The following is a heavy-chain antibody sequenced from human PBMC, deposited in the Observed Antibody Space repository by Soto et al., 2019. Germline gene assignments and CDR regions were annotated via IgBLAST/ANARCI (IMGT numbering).Heavy chain of an antibody. V-gene: IGHV3-23*01. CDR3: AKRRGAGGHFDY. D-gene: IGHD2-15*01. J-gene: IGHJ4*02. Sequence: DVQLLESGGGLVQPEGYLRLSCAASGFTFSSYAMGWVRQGPGKGLEWVAVVSIGGSTHYSDSVRGRFTISRDNSKNTLSLQMNSLTAEDTAVYCCAKRRGAGGHFDYWGQGALVTVSS. CDR1: GFTFSSYA. CDR2: VSIGGST.